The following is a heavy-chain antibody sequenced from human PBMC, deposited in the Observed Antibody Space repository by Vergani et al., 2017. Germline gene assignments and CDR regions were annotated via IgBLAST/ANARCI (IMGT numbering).Heavy chain of an antibody. Sequence: QVQLVQFGAEVKKPGASVKVSCKASGYTFTSYYMHWVRQAPGQGLEWMGIINPSGGSTSYAQKFQGRVTMTRDTSTSTVYMELSSLRSEDTAVYYCARGGMVRGVTYTPDYWGQGTLVTVSS. CDR1: GYTFTSYY. V-gene: IGHV1-46*03. J-gene: IGHJ4*02. D-gene: IGHD3-10*01. CDR2: INPSGGST. CDR3: ARGGMVRGVTYTPDY.